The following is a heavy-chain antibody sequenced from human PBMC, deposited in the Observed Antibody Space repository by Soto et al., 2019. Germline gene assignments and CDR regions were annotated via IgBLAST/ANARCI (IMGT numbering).Heavy chain of an antibody. CDR1: GFTFSDHF. CDR2: SRGRADRYTT. J-gene: IGHJ4*02. CDR3: ARSSLFGGRPLDY. V-gene: IGHV3-72*01. Sequence: GGSLRLSCAASGFTFSDHFMDWVRQAPGKGLEWVGRSRGRADRYTTDYAASVKGRFTISRDDSKNSLYLQMNSLKTEDTAVYFCARSSLFGGRPLDYWGQGALVTVSS. D-gene: IGHD2-21*01.